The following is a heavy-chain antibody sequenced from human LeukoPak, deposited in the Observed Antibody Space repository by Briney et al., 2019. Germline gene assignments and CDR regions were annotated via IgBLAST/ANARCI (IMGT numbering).Heavy chain of an antibody. CDR1: RYSISSAYH. D-gene: IGHD3-10*01. Sequence: SETLSLTCSVSRYSISSAYHWGWIRQPPGKGLEWIGTFYHGGSTYYNPSLKSRVTISVDTSKNQFSLKLSSVTAADTAVYYCARLFRGVIHYWGQGTLVTVSS. J-gene: IGHJ4*02. V-gene: IGHV4-38-2*01. CDR2: FYHGGST. CDR3: ARLFRGVIHY.